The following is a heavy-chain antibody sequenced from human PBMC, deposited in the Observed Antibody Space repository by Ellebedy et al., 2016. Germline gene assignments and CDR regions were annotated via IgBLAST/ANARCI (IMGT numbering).Heavy chain of an antibody. D-gene: IGHD7-27*01. Sequence: GESLKISXAASGFTFSDHYMDWVRQAPVKGLEWVARTRNKANSYPVEYAASVKGRFTISRDDSKNSLYLQMNSLRIEDTAVYYCARGELGPTQPLLFDYWGQGTLVTVSS. V-gene: IGHV3-72*01. CDR3: ARGELGPTQPLLFDY. CDR2: TRNKANSYPV. J-gene: IGHJ4*02. CDR1: GFTFSDHY.